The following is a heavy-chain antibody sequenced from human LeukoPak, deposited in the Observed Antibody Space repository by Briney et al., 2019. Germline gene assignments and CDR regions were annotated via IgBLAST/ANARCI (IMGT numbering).Heavy chain of an antibody. CDR2: ISYDGSNK. D-gene: IGHD3-3*01. CDR1: GFTFSSYA. CDR3: ARAGYYDFWSGYDY. Sequence: GGSLRLSCAASGFTFSSYAMHWVRQAPGKGLEWVAVISYDGSNKYYADSVKGRFTISRDNSKNTLYLQMNSLRAEDTAVYYCARAGYYDFWSGYDYWGQGTLVTVSS. V-gene: IGHV3-30-3*01. J-gene: IGHJ4*02.